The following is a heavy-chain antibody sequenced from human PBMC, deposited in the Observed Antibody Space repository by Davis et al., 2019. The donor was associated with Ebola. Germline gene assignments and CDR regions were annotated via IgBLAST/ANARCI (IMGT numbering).Heavy chain of an antibody. Sequence: SVKVSCKASGGTFSSYAISWVRQAPGQGLEWMGGIIPIFGTANYAQKFQGRVTITADESTSTAYMELSSLRSEDTAVYYCARETGYDFWSGPYTFDYWGQGTLVTVSS. V-gene: IGHV1-69*13. D-gene: IGHD3-3*01. CDR3: ARETGYDFWSGPYTFDY. CDR2: IIPIFGTA. CDR1: GGTFSSYA. J-gene: IGHJ4*02.